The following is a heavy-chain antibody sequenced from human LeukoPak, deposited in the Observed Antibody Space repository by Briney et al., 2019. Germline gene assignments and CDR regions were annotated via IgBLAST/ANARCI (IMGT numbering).Heavy chain of an antibody. CDR2: INPNSGGT. J-gene: IGHJ4*02. D-gene: IGHD3-3*01. CDR3: ARSEAFWSGYSLDY. Sequence: ASVKVSCKASGYTFTGYYMHWVRQAPGQGLEWMGWINPNSGGTNYAQKFQGRVTMTRDTSISTAYMELSRLRSDDTAVYYCARSEAFWSGYSLDYWGQGTLVTVSS. CDR1: GYTFTGYY. V-gene: IGHV1-2*02.